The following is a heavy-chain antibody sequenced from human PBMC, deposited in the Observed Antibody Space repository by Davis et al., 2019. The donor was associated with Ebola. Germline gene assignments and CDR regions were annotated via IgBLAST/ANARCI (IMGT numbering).Heavy chain of an antibody. J-gene: IGHJ6*02. D-gene: IGHD2-2*01. Sequence: GGSLRLSCAASGFTVSSNYMSWVRQAPGKGLEWVANIKQDGSEKYYVDSVKGRFTISRDNAKNSLYLQMNSLRAEDTAVYYCARDRRKGYCSSTSCYALYYYGMDVWGQGTTVTVSS. CDR1: GFTVSSNY. CDR3: ARDRRKGYCSSTSCYALYYYGMDV. V-gene: IGHV3-7*01. CDR2: IKQDGSEK.